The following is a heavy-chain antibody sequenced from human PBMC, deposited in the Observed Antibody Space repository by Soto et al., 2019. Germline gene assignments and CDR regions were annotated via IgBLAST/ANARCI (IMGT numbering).Heavy chain of an antibody. J-gene: IGHJ4*02. D-gene: IGHD1-20*01. V-gene: IGHV4-59*01. Sequence: SETLSLTCSVSGVSTTSYYWTWIRHPPGKGLEWIGYVYHTGNTYYNPSLKSRVTISLDTSKNQVSLRLRSVTAADTAVYYCAREQYNWKLWGQGTLVTVSS. CDR3: AREQYNWKL. CDR2: VYHTGNT. CDR1: GVSTTSYY.